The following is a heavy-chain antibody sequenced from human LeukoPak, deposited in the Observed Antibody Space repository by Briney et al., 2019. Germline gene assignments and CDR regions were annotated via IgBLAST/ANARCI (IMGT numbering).Heavy chain of an antibody. V-gene: IGHV3-11*01. CDR1: GFTFSDYY. Sequence: PGGFLRLSCAASGFTFSDYYMSWIRQAPGKGLEWVSYISSSGGSTYYADSVKGRFTISRDTSKNTLYLQMNSLRAEDTAVYYCAKDWDLKHSYGYDYYYGMDVWGQGTTVTVSS. CDR2: ISSSGGST. CDR3: AKDWDLKHSYGYDYYYGMDV. D-gene: IGHD5-18*01. J-gene: IGHJ6*02.